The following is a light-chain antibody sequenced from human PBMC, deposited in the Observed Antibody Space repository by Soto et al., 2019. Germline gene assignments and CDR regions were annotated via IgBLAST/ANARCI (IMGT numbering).Light chain of an antibody. Sequence: DIVMTQSPDSLAVFLGERATINCKSSQSVLYSSNNKNYLAWYQQKPGQPPKLLISWASVREYGVPDRFSGSGSWTDFTLTISSMQAEDVAVYYCQQCYTTPPTFGQGTKLEL. J-gene: IGKJ2*01. V-gene: IGKV4-1*01. CDR3: QQCYTTPPT. CDR2: WAS. CDR1: QSVLYSSNNKNY.